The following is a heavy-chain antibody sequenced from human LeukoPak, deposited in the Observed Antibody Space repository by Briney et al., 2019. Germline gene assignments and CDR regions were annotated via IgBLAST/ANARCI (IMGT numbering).Heavy chain of an antibody. V-gene: IGHV4-4*02. D-gene: IGHD1-20*01. CDR3: ARDTSPGITGTY. CDR2: IYHSGGT. Sequence: SGTLSLTCAVSGGSISSSNWWSWVRPPPGKGLEWIGEIYHSGGTNYSPSLKSRVTISVDKSKNQFSLKLSSVTAADTAMYYCARDTSPGITGTYWGQGTLVTVSS. CDR1: GGSISSSNW. J-gene: IGHJ4*02.